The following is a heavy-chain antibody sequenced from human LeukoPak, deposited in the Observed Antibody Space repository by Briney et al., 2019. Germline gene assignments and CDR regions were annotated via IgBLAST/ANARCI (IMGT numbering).Heavy chain of an antibody. CDR3: AKGGWGVPTARGLDY. V-gene: IGHV3-23*01. Sequence: GGSLRLSCAASGFTFSSYAMSWVRQTPGKGLEWVSAITSSSSGGITYYADSVKGRFTISRDNSKNTLYLQMDSLRAEDSAVFYCAKGGWGVPTARGLDYWGQGTLVTVS. J-gene: IGHJ4*02. D-gene: IGHD2-2*01. CDR1: GFTFSSYA. CDR2: ITSSSSGGIT.